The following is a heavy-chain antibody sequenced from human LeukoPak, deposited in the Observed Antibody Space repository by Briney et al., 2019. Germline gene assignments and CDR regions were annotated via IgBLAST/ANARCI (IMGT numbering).Heavy chain of an antibody. J-gene: IGHJ4*02. V-gene: IGHV1-2*02. CDR1: GYSFTGYY. CDR3: ARPRGRYGSGSSFDY. CDR2: INPNSGGT. Sequence: GASVKVSCKASGYSFTGYYMHWVRQAPGQGLEWMVWINPNSGGTNYAQKFQGRVTMTRDTSISTAYMELSRLRSDDTAVYYCARPRGRYGSGSSFDYWGQGTLVTVSS. D-gene: IGHD3-10*01.